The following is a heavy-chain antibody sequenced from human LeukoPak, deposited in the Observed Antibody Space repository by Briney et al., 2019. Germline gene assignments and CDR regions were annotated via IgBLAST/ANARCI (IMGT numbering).Heavy chain of an antibody. CDR2: ISSDGGST. V-gene: IGHV3-74*01. D-gene: IGHD6-19*01. Sequence: RGSLRLSCAASGFTFSRYEMNWVRQTPGKGLVWVSRISSDGGSTSYADSVKGRFTISRDNAKNTMYLQLNSLRAEDTAVYYCARDRSSGWIDYWGQGTPGTVSS. CDR1: GFTFSRYE. CDR3: ARDRSSGWIDY. J-gene: IGHJ4*02.